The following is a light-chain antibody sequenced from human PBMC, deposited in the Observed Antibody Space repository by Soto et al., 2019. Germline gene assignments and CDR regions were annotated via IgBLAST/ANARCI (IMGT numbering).Light chain of an antibody. Sequence: NFMLTQPHSESESPGKTVTISCTRSSGSIASNYVQWYQQRPGSAPTTVIYEDNQRPSGVPDRFSGSIDSSSNSASLTISGLKTEDEADYYCQSYDSSNHWVFGGGTKVTVL. CDR1: SGSIASNY. V-gene: IGLV6-57*03. CDR3: QSYDSSNHWV. J-gene: IGLJ3*02. CDR2: EDN.